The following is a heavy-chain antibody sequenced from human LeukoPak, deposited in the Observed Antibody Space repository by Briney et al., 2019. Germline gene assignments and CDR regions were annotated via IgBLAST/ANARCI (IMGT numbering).Heavy chain of an antibody. CDR2: ICYSGST. V-gene: IGHV4-59*01. CDR3: ARATYYSDSSGYEKPKFDP. J-gene: IGHJ5*02. CDR1: GGSISSYY. Sequence: PSETLSLTCTVSGGSISSYYWSWIRQPPGKGLEWIGYICYSGSTNYNAALKSRVTISVDTSKNQFSLKLRSVTAADTAVYYCARATYYSDSSGYEKPKFDPWGQGTLVTVSS. D-gene: IGHD3-22*01.